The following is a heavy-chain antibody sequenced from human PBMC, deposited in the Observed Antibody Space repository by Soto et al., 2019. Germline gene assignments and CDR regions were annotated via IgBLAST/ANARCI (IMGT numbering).Heavy chain of an antibody. Sequence: PSETLSLTCTVSGGSISNFYWSWIRQPPGKGLEWIGYVYYTGSTSYNPSLKRRVTFSADSSRGQFSLRLNSVTAADTAVYYCERPVLGPDLWADFFVDYSSYMDVGGKGPTATV. CDR3: ERPVLGPDLWADFFVDYSSYMDV. CDR2: VYYTGST. CDR1: GGSISNFY. J-gene: IGHJ6*03. D-gene: IGHD3-16*01. V-gene: IGHV4-59*08.